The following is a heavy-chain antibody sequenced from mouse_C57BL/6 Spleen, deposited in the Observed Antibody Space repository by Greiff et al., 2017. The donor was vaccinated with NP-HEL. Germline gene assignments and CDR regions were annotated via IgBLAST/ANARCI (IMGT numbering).Heavy chain of an antibody. CDR1: GYTFTSYW. D-gene: IGHD1-1*01. V-gene: IGHV1-59*01. CDR3: ARWHYGSSYYFDY. CDR2: IDPSDSYT. J-gene: IGHJ2*01. Sequence: QVQLQQPGAELVRPGTSVKLSCKASGYTFTSYWMHWVKQRPGQGLEWIGVIDPSDSYTNYNQKFKGKATLTVDTSSSTAYMQLSSLTSEDSAVYYCARWHYGSSYYFDYWGQGTTLTVSS.